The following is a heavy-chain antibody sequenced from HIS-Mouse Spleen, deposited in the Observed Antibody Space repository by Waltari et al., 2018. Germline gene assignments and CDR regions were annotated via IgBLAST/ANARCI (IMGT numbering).Heavy chain of an antibody. Sequence: QLQLQESGPGLVKPSETLSLTCPVSGGSIRSSRYYWGWIRQPPGKGLEWIGSIYYSGSTYYNPSLKSRVTISVDTSKNQFSLKLSSVTAADTAVYYCARDEKSYDFWSGYYLGGANWFDPWGQGTLVTVSS. CDR3: ARDEKSYDFWSGYYLGGANWFDP. J-gene: IGHJ5*02. CDR2: IYYSGST. V-gene: IGHV4-39*07. D-gene: IGHD3-3*01. CDR1: GGSIRSSRYY.